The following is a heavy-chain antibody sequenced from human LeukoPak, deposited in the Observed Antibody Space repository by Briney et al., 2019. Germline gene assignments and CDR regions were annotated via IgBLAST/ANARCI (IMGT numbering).Heavy chain of an antibody. J-gene: IGHJ4*02. CDR2: IRSKANSYAT. CDR3: TRQAVTTVIDY. V-gene: IGHV3-73*01. D-gene: IGHD4-17*01. Sequence: GRIRSKANSYATAYAASVKGRFTISRDDSKNTAYLQMNSLKTEDTAVYYCTRQAVTTVIDYWGQGTLVTVSS.